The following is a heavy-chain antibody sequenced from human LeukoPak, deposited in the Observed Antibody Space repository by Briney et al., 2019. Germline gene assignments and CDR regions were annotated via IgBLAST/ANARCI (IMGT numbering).Heavy chain of an antibody. CDR1: GGSISSSSYY. CDR2: IYYSGST. CDR3: ARQNIAAAGTNWFDP. Sequence: SETLSLTCTVSGGSISSSSYYWGWIRQPPGKGLEWIGSIYYSGSTYYNPSLKSRVTISVDTSKNQFSLTLSSVTAADTAVYYCARQNIAAAGTNWFDPWGQGTLVTVSS. V-gene: IGHV4-39*01. D-gene: IGHD6-13*01. J-gene: IGHJ5*02.